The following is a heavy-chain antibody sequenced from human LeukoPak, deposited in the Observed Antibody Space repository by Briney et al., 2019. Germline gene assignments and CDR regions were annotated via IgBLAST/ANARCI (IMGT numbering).Heavy chain of an antibody. V-gene: IGHV3-74*01. CDR2: INSDGSSR. CDR3: ARGGPDSSDYSSLFDY. D-gene: IGHD3-22*01. CDR1: GFTFSNYW. Sequence: GGSLRLSCAASGFTFSNYWMSWVRQAPGKGLVWVSRINSDGSSRHYADSVKGRFTISRDNAKNTLHLQMTSLRAEDAAVYYCARGGPDSSDYSSLFDYWGRGILVTVSS. J-gene: IGHJ4*02.